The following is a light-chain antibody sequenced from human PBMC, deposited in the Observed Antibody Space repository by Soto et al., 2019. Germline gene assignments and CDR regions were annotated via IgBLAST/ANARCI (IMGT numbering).Light chain of an antibody. CDR2: AAS. Sequence: DIRMTQSPTSLSASVGDRVTITCRASQDIRNFVAWYQQKPGKAPKLLIYAASTLQSGVPPRFSGSGSGTSFSLTINSLQPEEVAAYSCEKYSSVPVFGAGTKVEI. CDR3: EKYSSVPV. V-gene: IGKV1-27*01. CDR1: QDIRNF. J-gene: IGKJ3*01.